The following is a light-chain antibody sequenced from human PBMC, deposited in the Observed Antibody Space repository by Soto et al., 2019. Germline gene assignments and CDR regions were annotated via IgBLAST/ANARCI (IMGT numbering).Light chain of an antibody. J-gene: IGLJ2*01. Sequence: QSVLTQPPSVSGAPGQRVTISCTGSSSNIGAGYDVHWYQQLPGTAPKRLNYGNSNRPSGVPDRFSGSKYGTSASLAITGLQAEDEADDYCQSYDSSLSVVFGGGTKLTVL. CDR1: SSNIGAGYD. V-gene: IGLV1-40*01. CDR2: GNS. CDR3: QSYDSSLSVV.